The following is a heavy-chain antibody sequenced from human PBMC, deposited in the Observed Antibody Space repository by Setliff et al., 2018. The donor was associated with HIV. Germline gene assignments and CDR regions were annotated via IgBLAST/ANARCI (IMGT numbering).Heavy chain of an antibody. D-gene: IGHD3-10*01. CDR3: TTDHPLLWFGELSY. V-gene: IGHV3-15*01. CDR2: IKSKTDGGTT. CDR1: GFTFSNAW. Sequence: GGSLRLSCAASGFTFSNAWMSWVRQAPGKGLEWVGRIKSKTDGGTTDYAAPVKGRFTISRDDSKNTLYLQMNSLKTEDTAVYYCTTDHPLLWFGELSYWGQGTLVTVS. J-gene: IGHJ4*02.